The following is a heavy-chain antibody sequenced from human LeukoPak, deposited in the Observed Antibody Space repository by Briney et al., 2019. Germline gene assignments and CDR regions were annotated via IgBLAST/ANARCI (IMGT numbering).Heavy chain of an antibody. D-gene: IGHD6-6*01. CDR1: GFTFSSYE. CDR2: IRSKAYGGTT. V-gene: IGHV3-49*04. CDR3: TRKQLVKGPTDDAFDI. Sequence: SLRLSCAASGFTFSSYEMNWVRQAPGKGLEWVGFIRSKAYGGTTEYAASVKGGFTISRDDSKSIAYLQMNSLKTEDTAVYYCTRKQLVKGPTDDAFDIWGQGTMVTVSS. J-gene: IGHJ3*02.